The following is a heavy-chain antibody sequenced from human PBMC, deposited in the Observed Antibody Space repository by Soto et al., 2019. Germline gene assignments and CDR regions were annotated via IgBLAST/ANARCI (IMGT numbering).Heavy chain of an antibody. CDR2: ISGSGGST. Sequence: PGGSLRLSCAASGFTFSSYAMSWVRQAPGKGLEWVSAISGSGGSTYYADSVKGRFTISRDNSKSTLYLQMNSLRAEDTAVYYCAKTMGSPYQPYYYYYGMDVWGQGTTVTVSS. D-gene: IGHD3-10*01. V-gene: IGHV3-23*01. J-gene: IGHJ6*02. CDR3: AKTMGSPYQPYYYYYGMDV. CDR1: GFTFSSYA.